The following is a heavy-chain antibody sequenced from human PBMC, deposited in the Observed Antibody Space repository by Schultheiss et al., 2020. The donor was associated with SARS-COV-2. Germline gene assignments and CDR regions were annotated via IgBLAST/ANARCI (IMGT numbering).Heavy chain of an antibody. CDR1: GYSISSGDYY. J-gene: IGHJ1*01. V-gene: IGHV4-61*08. CDR3: ARGHGEDEHTGAEYFLH. Sequence: SQTLSLTCAVSGYSISSGDYYWSWIRQPPGKGLEWIGYIYYTGSTKYNPSLKSRVTISVDTSKNQFSLKLSSVTAADTAVYYCARGHGEDEHTGAEYFLHWGQGTLVTVSS. D-gene: IGHD6-6*01. CDR2: IYYTGST.